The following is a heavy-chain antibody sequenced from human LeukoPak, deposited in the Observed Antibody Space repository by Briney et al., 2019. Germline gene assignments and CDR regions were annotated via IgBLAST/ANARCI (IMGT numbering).Heavy chain of an antibody. Sequence: KTSETLSLTCTVSGDSTSNYYWGWIWQPPGKGLEWIGYIYYSGSTNYNPSLKSRVTMSLDTSKNQFSLTLSSVTAADTAVYYCARTNYYGSGSYYFGYWGQGTLVTVS. D-gene: IGHD3-10*01. J-gene: IGHJ4*02. V-gene: IGHV4-59*01. CDR3: ARTNYYGSGSYYFGY. CDR2: IYYSGST. CDR1: GDSTSNYY.